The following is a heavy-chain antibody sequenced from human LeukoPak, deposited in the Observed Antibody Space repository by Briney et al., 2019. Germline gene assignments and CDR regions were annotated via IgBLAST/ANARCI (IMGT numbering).Heavy chain of an antibody. CDR3: ANMDCGGDCR. D-gene: IGHD2-21*01. J-gene: IGHJ4*02. V-gene: IGHV3-7*03. CDR1: GFTFSSYW. Sequence: PGGSLRLSCAASGFTFSSYWMSWVRQAPGKGLEWVANIKEDGSEKYYVDSVKGRFTISRDNSKNTLYLQMNSLRAEDTAVYYCANMDCGGDCRWGQGTLVTVSS. CDR2: IKEDGSEK.